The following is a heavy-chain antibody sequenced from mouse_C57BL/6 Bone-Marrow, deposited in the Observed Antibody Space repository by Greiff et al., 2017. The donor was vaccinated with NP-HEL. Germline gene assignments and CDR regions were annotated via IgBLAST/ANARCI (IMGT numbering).Heavy chain of an antibody. CDR2: ISAGGSYT. V-gene: IGHV5-4*01. D-gene: IGHD1-1*01. Sequence: EVQRVESGGGLVKPGGSLKLSCAASGFTFSSYAMSWVRQTPEKRLEWVATISAGGSYTYYPDNLKGRFTISRDNAKNTLYLQMSHLTSEDTAMYYCARGPRGTTVVDDWGKGTTLTVAS. CDR3: ARGPRGTTVVDD. J-gene: IGHJ2*01. CDR1: GFTFSSYA.